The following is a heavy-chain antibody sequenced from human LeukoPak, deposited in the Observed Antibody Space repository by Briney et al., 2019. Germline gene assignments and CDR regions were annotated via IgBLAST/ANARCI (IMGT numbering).Heavy chain of an antibody. J-gene: IGHJ4*02. CDR1: GGTFSSYA. Sequence: ASVKVSCKASGGTFSSYAISWVRQAPGQGLEWMGGIIPIFGTANYAQKFQGRVTITTDESTSTAYMELSSLRSEDTAVYYCARAADVDTAMNYWGQGTLVTVSS. CDR3: ARAADVDTAMNY. CDR2: IIPIFGTA. V-gene: IGHV1-69*05. D-gene: IGHD5-18*01.